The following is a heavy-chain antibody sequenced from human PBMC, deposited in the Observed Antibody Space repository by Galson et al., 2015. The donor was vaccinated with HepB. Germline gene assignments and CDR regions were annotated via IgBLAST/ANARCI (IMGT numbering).Heavy chain of an antibody. J-gene: IGHJ4*02. D-gene: IGHD6-19*01. CDR2: INNDGTSA. CDR1: GFTFSTYS. Sequence: SLRLSCAASGFTFSTYSMRWVRRLPGKGLVWVSRINNDGTSATYADFVRGRFTISRDNAKNTVYLQMNNLRGDDTGVYYCVRKVAVAGWGKDYWGQETLVTV. CDR3: VRKVAVAGWGKDY. V-gene: IGHV3-74*01.